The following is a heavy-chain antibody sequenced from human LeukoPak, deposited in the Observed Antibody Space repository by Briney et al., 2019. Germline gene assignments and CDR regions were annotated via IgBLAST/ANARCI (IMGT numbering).Heavy chain of an antibody. CDR2: ISGSGGST. J-gene: IGHJ4*02. V-gene: IGHV3-23*01. Sequence: GGSLRLSCAASGFPFSSYAMSWVRQAPGKGLEWVSAISGSGGSTYYADSVKGLFTISRDNAKNSLYLQMNSLRVEDTAVYYCAQFGGYLGVAFDIWGQGTLVTVS. CDR3: AQFGGYLGVAFDI. D-gene: IGHD4-23*01. CDR1: GFPFSSYA.